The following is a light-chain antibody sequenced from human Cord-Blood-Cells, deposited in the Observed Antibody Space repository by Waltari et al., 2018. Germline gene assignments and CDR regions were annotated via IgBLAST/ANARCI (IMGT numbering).Light chain of an antibody. Sequence: EIVLTQSPGTLSLSPGERANLSCRASQSVSSSYFAWYQQKPGQAPRLLIDGASSRATGIPDRFSGSGSGTDFTLTISRLEPEDFAVYYCQQYGSSPPYTFGQGTKLEIK. CDR1: QSVSSSY. J-gene: IGKJ2*01. CDR2: GAS. CDR3: QQYGSSPPYT. V-gene: IGKV3-20*01.